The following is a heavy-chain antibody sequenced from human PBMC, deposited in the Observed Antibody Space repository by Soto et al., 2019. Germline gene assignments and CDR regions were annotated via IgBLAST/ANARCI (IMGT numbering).Heavy chain of an antibody. J-gene: IGHJ6*02. Sequence: SVKVSCKASGGTFSSYAISWVRQAPGQGLEWMGGIIPIFGTANYAQKFQGRVTITADESTSTAYMELSSLRSEDMALYYCARGYSAMVNYYYYYGMDVWGQGTTVTVSS. CDR2: IIPIFGTA. V-gene: IGHV1-69*13. CDR3: ARGYSAMVNYYYYYGMDV. D-gene: IGHD5-18*01. CDR1: GGTFSSYA.